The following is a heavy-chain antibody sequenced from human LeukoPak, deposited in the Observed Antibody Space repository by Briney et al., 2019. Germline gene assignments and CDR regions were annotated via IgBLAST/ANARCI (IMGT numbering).Heavy chain of an antibody. CDR1: GGSISSYY. CDR3: AKGGYQLPTDAFDI. D-gene: IGHD2-2*01. Sequence: PSETLSLTCTVSGGSISSYYWSWIRQSAGKGLEWIGRIYTSGSINYNPSLKSRVTMSVDTSKNQFSLKLSSVTAADTVVYYCAKGGYQLPTDAFDIWGQGTMVTVSS. J-gene: IGHJ3*02. CDR2: IYTSGSI. V-gene: IGHV4-4*07.